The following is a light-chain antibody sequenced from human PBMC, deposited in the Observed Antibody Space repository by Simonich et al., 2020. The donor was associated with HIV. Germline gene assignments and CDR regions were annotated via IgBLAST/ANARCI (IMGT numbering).Light chain of an antibody. J-gene: IGKJ5*01. CDR3: QQRSNLIT. CDR2: DAS. V-gene: IGKV3-11*01. CDR1: QSINNH. Sequence: EIVLTQSPATLSLSPGERASLSCRASQSINNHLAWYQQKLGHAPRLLIYDASNRDTDIPAMFSGSGSGTDFTLTISSLDPGDFAVYYCQQRSNLITFGQGTRLEIK.